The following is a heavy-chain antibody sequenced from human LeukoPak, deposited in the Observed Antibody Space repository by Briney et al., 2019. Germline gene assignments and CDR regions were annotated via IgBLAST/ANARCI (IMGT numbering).Heavy chain of an antibody. V-gene: IGHV4-59*11. CDR2: IYYSGST. CDR1: GGSISSHY. J-gene: IGHJ3*02. CDR3: ARDANYYDSSGYLQDAFDI. Sequence: SETLSLTCTVSGGSISSHYWSWIRQPPGKGLEWIGYIYYSGSTNYNPSLKSRVTISVDTSKNQFSLKLSSVTAADTVVYYCARDANYYDSSGYLQDAFDIWGQGTMVTVSS. D-gene: IGHD3-22*01.